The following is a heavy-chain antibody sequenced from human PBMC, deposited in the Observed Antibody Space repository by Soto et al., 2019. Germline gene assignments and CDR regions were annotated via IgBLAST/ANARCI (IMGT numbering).Heavy chain of an antibody. CDR2: IYYSGST. D-gene: IGHD6-19*01. Sequence: SETLSLTCTVSGGSISSGDYYWSWIRQPPGKGLEWFGYIYYSGSTNYNPSLKSRVTISVDTSKNQFSLKLSSVTAADTAVYYCARDNSGWNDAFDIWGQGTMVTVSS. CDR3: ARDNSGWNDAFDI. V-gene: IGHV4-61*08. CDR1: GGSISSGDYY. J-gene: IGHJ3*02.